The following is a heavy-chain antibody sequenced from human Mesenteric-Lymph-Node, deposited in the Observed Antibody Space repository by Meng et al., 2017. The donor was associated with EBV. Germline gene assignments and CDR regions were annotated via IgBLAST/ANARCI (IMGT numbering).Heavy chain of an antibody. D-gene: IGHD3-22*01. J-gene: IGHJ5*02. CDR1: GGSISSGGYY. Sequence: QVQLQESGPGLVKPXXTLPLXCAVSGGSISSGGYYWSWIRQPPGKGLEWVVYISDGGNTYYNPSLKSRLSISVDTSKNQFSLKLTSVTAADTAVYYCARSYDSSGYQFDPWGQGTLVTVSS. V-gene: IGHV4-30-4*01. CDR2: ISDGGNT. CDR3: ARSYDSSGYQFDP.